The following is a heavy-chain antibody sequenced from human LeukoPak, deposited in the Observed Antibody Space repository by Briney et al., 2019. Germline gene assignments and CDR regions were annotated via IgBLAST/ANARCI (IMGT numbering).Heavy chain of an antibody. J-gene: IGHJ2*01. D-gene: IGHD3-10*01. CDR2: INHSGST. V-gene: IGHV4-34*01. CDR1: GGSFSGYY. Sequence: SETLSLTCAVYGGSFSGYYWSWIRQPPGKGLEWIGEINHSGSTNYNPSLKSRVTIGTSKNEISLNLTSVTAADTAVYYCARHGFDPVQNVAHWYFDLWGRGTLVTVSS. CDR3: ARHGFDPVQNVAHWYFDL.